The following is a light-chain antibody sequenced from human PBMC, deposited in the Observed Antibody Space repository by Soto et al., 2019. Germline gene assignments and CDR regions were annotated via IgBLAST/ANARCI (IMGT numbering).Light chain of an antibody. CDR1: QSISSY. CDR3: LQSYSIPYT. Sequence: DIQMTQSPSSLSASVGDRVAITCRASQSISSYLNWYQQKPGKAPKLLINAASSLQSGVPLRFSGGGSGTDFTLTISYLQPEDFATYYCLQSYSIPYTFGQGTKVDIK. V-gene: IGKV1-39*01. CDR2: AAS. J-gene: IGKJ2*01.